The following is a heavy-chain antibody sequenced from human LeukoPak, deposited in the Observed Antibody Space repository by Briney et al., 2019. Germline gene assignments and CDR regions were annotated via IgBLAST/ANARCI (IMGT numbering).Heavy chain of an antibody. CDR1: GYTFTSYD. CDR2: IIPIFGTA. V-gene: IGHV1-69*05. J-gene: IGHJ6*03. CDR3: ARGRNFNYYDSSNYMDV. Sequence: SVRVSCEPSGYTFTSYDINWVRQATGQGLEWMGRIIPIFGTANYAQKFQGRVTITTDESTSTAYMELSSLRSEDTAVYYCARGRNFNYYDSSNYMDVWGKGTTVTVSS. D-gene: IGHD3-22*01.